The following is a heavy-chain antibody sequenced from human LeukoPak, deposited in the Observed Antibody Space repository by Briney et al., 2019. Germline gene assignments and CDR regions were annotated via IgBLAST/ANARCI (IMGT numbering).Heavy chain of an antibody. CDR2: IKQDGSEK. CDR3: ARGGDFWSGYFYYFDY. Sequence: GGSLRLSCAASGFTSSSYWMSWVRQAPGRGLEWVANIKQDGSEKYYVDSVKGRFTISRDNAKNSLYLQMNSLRAEDTAVYHCARGGDFWSGYFYYFDYWGQGTLVTVSS. CDR1: GFTSSSYW. V-gene: IGHV3-7*01. D-gene: IGHD3-3*01. J-gene: IGHJ4*02.